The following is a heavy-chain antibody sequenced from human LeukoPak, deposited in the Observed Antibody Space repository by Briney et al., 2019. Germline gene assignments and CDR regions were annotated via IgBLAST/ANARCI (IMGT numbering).Heavy chain of an antibody. Sequence: GGSLRLSCVASGFTFSDHVMDWVRQAPGKGLEWIGRIRKKPNSNTKEYAASVKRRFTITRTDSKTSTSQQMNSMQTSDNAAYYCARVSAITGPIGALDFWGPGKKVTVSS. CDR2: IRKKPNSNTK. J-gene: IGHJ3*01. CDR1: GFTFSDHV. CDR3: ARVSAITGPIGALDF. D-gene: IGHD1-20*01. V-gene: IGHV3-72*01.